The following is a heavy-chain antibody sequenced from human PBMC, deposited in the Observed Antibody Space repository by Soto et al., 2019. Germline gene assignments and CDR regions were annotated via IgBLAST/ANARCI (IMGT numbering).Heavy chain of an antibody. CDR3: ARGTDIVVVVAATGDAFDI. CDR1: GFTFSSYG. Sequence: GGSLRLSCAASGFTFSSYGMHWVRQAPGKGLEWVAVIWYDGSNKYYADSVKGRFTISRDNSKNTLYLQMNSLRAEDTAVYYCARGTDIVVVVAATGDAFDIWGQGTMVTVSS. V-gene: IGHV3-33*01. D-gene: IGHD2-15*01. CDR2: IWYDGSNK. J-gene: IGHJ3*02.